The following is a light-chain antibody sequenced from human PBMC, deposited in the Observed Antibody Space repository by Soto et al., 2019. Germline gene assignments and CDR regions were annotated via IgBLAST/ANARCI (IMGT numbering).Light chain of an antibody. V-gene: IGLV2-14*01. CDR2: DVS. J-gene: IGLJ1*01. CDR1: SSDVGGYNF. Sequence: QSVLTQPASVSGSPGQSITISCTGTSSDVGGYNFVSWYQQHPGKAPKLLIYDVSDRPSGVSNRLSVSKSGNTASLTISGLQAEDEADYYCSSYTSSSTYVFGTGTKLTVL. CDR3: SSYTSSSTYV.